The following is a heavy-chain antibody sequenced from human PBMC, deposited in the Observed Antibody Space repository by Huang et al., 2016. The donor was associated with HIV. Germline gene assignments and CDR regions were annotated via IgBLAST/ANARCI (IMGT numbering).Heavy chain of an antibody. J-gene: IGHJ3*02. Sequence: QVQLVQSGAELKKPGASVRVSCKASGYSLTSYDINWVLLAPGQGPEWMGWINVNNGNTEYAQNFQGRVTMTTDTSTNTAYMELRSLRSDDTAVYYCARGDSGWSYDAFNIWGQGTMVTVSS. CDR1: GYSLTSYD. CDR2: INVNNGNT. D-gene: IGHD6-19*01. V-gene: IGHV1-18*01. CDR3: ARGDSGWSYDAFNI.